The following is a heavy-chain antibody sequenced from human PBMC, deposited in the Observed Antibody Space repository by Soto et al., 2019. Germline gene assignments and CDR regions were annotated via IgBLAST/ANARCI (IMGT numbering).Heavy chain of an antibody. V-gene: IGHV1-18*01. Sequence: GASVKASCKASRYTFTSCGISWVRQAPGQGLEWMGWISAYNGNTNYAQKLQGRVTMTTDTSTSTAYMELRSLRSEDTAVYYCARDLQAGIFVPYYYYGMDVWGQGTTVTVSS. CDR2: ISAYNGNT. CDR3: ARDLQAGIFVPYYYYGMDV. J-gene: IGHJ6*02. CDR1: RYTFTSCG. D-gene: IGHD3-3*01.